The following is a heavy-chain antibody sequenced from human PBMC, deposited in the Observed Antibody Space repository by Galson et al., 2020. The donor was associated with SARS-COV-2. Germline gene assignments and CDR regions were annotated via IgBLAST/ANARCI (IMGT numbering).Heavy chain of an antibody. CDR2: ISSRSSPI. Sequence: GGSLRLSCAGSGFTFSRYSMNWVRQAPGKALEWLTYISSRSSPIMYADSVKGRFTVSRDNARNSLYLQINDLRSEDTAVYYCARDCDGTCWFDYWGQGTLVTVSS. D-gene: IGHD2-15*01. J-gene: IGHJ4*02. V-gene: IGHV3-48*01. CDR1: GFTFSRYS. CDR3: ARDCDGTCWFDY.